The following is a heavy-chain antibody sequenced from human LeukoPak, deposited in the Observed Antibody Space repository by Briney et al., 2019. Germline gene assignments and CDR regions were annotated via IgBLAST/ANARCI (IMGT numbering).Heavy chain of an antibody. V-gene: IGHV3-30-3*01. D-gene: IGHD2-2*01. CDR3: ARDGTPNIVVVPAAMGY. Sequence: GRSLRLSCAASGFTFSSYAMHWVRQAPGKGLEWVAVISYDGSNKYYADSVKGRFTISRDNSKNTLYLQMNSLRAEDTAVYYCARDGTPNIVVVPAAMGYWGQGTLVTVSS. CDR2: ISYDGSNK. J-gene: IGHJ4*02. CDR1: GFTFSSYA.